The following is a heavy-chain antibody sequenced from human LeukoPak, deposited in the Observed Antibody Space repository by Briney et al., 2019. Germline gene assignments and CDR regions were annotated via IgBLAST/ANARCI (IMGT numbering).Heavy chain of an antibody. CDR2: IYYSGIT. CDR3: ARAGRWEGRPHAFDI. Sequence: SETLSLTCTVSGGSISNYYWNCIRQPPGKGLEWIGYIYYSGITNYNPSLKSRVTISVDTSKNQFSLKLSSVTAADTAVYYCARAGRWEGRPHAFDIWGQGTMVAVSS. CDR1: GGSISNYY. D-gene: IGHD1-26*01. V-gene: IGHV4-59*01. J-gene: IGHJ3*02.